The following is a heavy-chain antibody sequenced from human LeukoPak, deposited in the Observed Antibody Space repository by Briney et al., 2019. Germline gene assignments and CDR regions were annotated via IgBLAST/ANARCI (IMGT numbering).Heavy chain of an antibody. CDR1: GFTFSNTW. D-gene: IGHD6-13*01. CDR2: IKSKTDGGTT. J-gene: IGHJ6*02. V-gene: IGHV3-15*01. CDR3: TTDHKAAAGWPYYGMDV. Sequence: GGSHRLSCAASGFTFSNTWMSWGRQAPGKGLEWVGRIKSKTDGGTTDYAAPVKGRFTISRDDSKNTLYLQMNSLKTEDTAVYYCTTDHKAAAGWPYYGMDVWGQGTTVTVSS.